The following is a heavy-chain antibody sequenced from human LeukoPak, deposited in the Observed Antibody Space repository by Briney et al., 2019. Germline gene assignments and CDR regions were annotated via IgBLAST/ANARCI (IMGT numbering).Heavy chain of an antibody. D-gene: IGHD3-22*01. CDR1: GYTFTGYY. CDR2: INPNSGGT. V-gene: IGHV1-2*02. Sequence: GSVNVSCKASGYTFTGYYMHWVRQAPGQGLEWMGWINPNSGGTNYAQKFQGRVTMTRDTSISTAYMELSRLRSDDTAVYYCASPLNYDSSGYFDYWGQGNPVSVSS. J-gene: IGHJ4*02. CDR3: ASPLNYDSSGYFDY.